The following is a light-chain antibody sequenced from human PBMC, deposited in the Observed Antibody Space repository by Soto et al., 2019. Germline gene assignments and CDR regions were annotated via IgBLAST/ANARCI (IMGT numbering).Light chain of an antibody. V-gene: IGKV3-15*01. J-gene: IGKJ1*01. CDR2: GAS. CDR1: QSVRSS. Sequence: EIVMTQSPATLSVSPGERATLSCRASQSVRSSIAWYQQKPGQAPRLLIYGASTRATGFPARFSGSGSGTEFTLTISSLQSEDFAVYYCQQYNNWWTFGQGTKVEIK. CDR3: QQYNNWWT.